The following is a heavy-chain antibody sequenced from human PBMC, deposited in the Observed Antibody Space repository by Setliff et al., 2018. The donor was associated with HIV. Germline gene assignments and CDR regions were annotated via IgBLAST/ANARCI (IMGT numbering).Heavy chain of an antibody. Sequence: SETLSLTCAVSGGSVSSPSYYWGWIRQPPGKGLEWIGSVYNSGITFKNPSLKSRVSISVDTARNQFSLELTSVTATDTAVYYCARDRRDDYYLTAYFDSLGQGTVVTVSS. J-gene: IGHJ4*02. V-gene: IGHV4-39*07. CDR2: VYNSGIT. CDR1: GGSVSSPSYY. CDR3: ARDRRDDYYLTAYFDS. D-gene: IGHD1-26*01.